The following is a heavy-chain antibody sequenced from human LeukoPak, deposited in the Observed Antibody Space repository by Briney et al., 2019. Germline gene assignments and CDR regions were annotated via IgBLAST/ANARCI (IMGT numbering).Heavy chain of an antibody. D-gene: IGHD4-23*01. CDR2: INPNTGDT. J-gene: IGHJ4*02. Sequence: ASMKVSCKASGYTFTGYHMHWVRQAPGQGLEWMGRINPNTGDTNFAQNFQGRVNTTRDTSITTAYMELSRLRSDDTAVYYCASSGGNSVHYFDYWGQGTLVTVSS. CDR1: GYTFTGYH. CDR3: ASSGGNSVHYFDY. V-gene: IGHV1-2*02.